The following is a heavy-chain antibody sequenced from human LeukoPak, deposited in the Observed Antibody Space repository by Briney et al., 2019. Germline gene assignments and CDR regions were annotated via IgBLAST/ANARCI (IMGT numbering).Heavy chain of an antibody. V-gene: IGHV3-23*01. J-gene: IGHJ5*02. CDR1: GFTFSNYA. Sequence: GGSLRLSCEASGFTFSNYAMSWVRQAPGKGLGWVSVISGGGVTTDYADSVKGRFTISRDNSKNTLYLQMNSLRAEDTAVYYCAKDASGSSRRWFDPWGQGTLFTVSS. CDR2: ISGGGVTT. CDR3: AKDASGSSRRWFDP. D-gene: IGHD1-26*01.